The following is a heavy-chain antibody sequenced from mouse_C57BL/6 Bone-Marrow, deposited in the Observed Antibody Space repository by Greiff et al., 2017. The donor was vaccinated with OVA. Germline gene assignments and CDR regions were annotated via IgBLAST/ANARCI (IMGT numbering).Heavy chain of an antibody. CDR1: GFTFSSYG. Sequence: EVHLVESGGDLVKPGGSLKLSCAASGFTFSSYGMSWVRQTPDKRLEWVATISSGGSYTYYPDSVKGRFTISRDNAKNTLYLQMSSLKSEDTAMYYCARPRSTMVTTESYYFDYWGQGTTLTVSS. J-gene: IGHJ2*01. CDR3: ARPRSTMVTTESYYFDY. D-gene: IGHD2-2*01. V-gene: IGHV5-6*01. CDR2: ISSGGSYT.